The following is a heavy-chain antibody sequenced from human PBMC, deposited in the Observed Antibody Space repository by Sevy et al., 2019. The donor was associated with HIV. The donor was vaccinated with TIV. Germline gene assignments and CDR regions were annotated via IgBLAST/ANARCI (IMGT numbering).Heavy chain of an antibody. CDR1: GFTFSSNG. Sequence: GGSLRLSCAASGFTFSSNGMHWVRQAPGKGLEWVAVIWYDGSNKYYADSEKGRFTVSRDNSRNILSLEMSSLRRDDTAVYYCARGENDDEFFQYWGQGTLVTVSS. V-gene: IGHV3-33*01. D-gene: IGHD1-26*01. CDR3: ARGENDDEFFQY. CDR2: IWYDGSNK. J-gene: IGHJ1*01.